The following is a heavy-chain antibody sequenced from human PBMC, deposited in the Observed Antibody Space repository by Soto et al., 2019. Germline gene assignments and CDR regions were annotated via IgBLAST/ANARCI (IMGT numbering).Heavy chain of an antibody. CDR3: AKDRAVAARNFDY. D-gene: IGHD6-6*01. J-gene: IGHJ4*02. Sequence: GGSLRLSCAASGFAFSNYAMHWVRQAPGKGLEWVSSISTSIDATYYADSVKGRFTISRDDSKNTLYLQMNSLRADDSAVYYCAKDRAVAARNFDYWGQGTQVTVSS. CDR1: GFAFSNYA. CDR2: ISTSIDAT. V-gene: IGHV3-23*01.